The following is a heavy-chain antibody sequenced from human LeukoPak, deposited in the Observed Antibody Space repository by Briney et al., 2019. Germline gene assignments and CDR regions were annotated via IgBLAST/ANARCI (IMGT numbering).Heavy chain of an antibody. CDR1: GFTLSSYG. CDR3: AKARSGYDFDY. Sequence: GGSLRLSCAASGFTLSSYGMSWVRQAPGKGLEWVSGISGSGGTTYYPDSVKGRFTISRDNSKNTLYLQMNSLRAEDTAVYDCAKARSGYDFDYWGQGTLVTVSS. J-gene: IGHJ4*02. V-gene: IGHV3-23*01. CDR2: ISGSGGTT. D-gene: IGHD5-12*01.